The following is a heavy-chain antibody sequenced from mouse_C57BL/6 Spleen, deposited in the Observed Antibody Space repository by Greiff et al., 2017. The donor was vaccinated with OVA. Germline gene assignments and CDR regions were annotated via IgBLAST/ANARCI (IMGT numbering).Heavy chain of an antibody. Sequence: QVQLKQPGAELVRPGSSVKLSCKASGYTFTSYWMHWVKQRPIQGLEWIGNIDPSDSETHYNQKFKDKATLTVDKSSSTAYMQLSSLTSEDSAVYYCARGYYGSSGAWFAYWGQGTLVTVSA. V-gene: IGHV1-52*01. CDR1: GYTFTSYW. D-gene: IGHD1-1*01. J-gene: IGHJ3*01. CDR3: ARGYYGSSGAWFAY. CDR2: IDPSDSET.